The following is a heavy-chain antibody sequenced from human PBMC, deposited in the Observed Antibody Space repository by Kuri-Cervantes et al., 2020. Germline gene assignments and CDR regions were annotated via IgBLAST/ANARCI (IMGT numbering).Heavy chain of an antibody. V-gene: IGHV4-30-4*08. J-gene: IGHJ6*03. Sequence: SETLSLTCTVSGGSISRGDYYWSWIRQPPGKGLEWIGYIYYSGSTYYNPSLKSRVTISVDTSKTQFFLKVSAVTAADTAVYYCARGPENSIAAARSRNYYMDVWGKGTTVTVSS. CDR1: GGSISRGDYY. CDR3: ARGPENSIAAARSRNYYMDV. CDR2: IYYSGST. D-gene: IGHD6-13*01.